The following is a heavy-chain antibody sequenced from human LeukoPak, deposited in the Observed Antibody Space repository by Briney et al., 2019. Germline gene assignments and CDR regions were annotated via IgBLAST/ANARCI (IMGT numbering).Heavy chain of an antibody. D-gene: IGHD3-3*01. J-gene: IGHJ4*02. CDR3: AKVPLLRFLEWLFDY. CDR1: GFTFDNYA. V-gene: IGHV3-23*01. Sequence: GGSLRLSCSASGFTFDNYAMTWVRQAPGKGLEWVSTISHSGERTSYADSVKGRFTISRDNSKNALYVQMNSLRAEDTAVYYCAKVPLLRFLEWLFDYWGQGTLVTVSS. CDR2: ISHSGERT.